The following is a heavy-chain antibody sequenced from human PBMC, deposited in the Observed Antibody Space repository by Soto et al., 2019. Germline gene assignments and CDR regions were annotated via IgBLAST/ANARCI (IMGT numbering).Heavy chain of an antibody. CDR3: ARSIDYGGNSPPNY. J-gene: IGHJ4*02. CDR1: GGSFSGYY. V-gene: IGHV4-34*01. D-gene: IGHD4-17*01. CDR2: INHSGST. Sequence: PSETLSLTCAVYGGSFSGYYWSWIRQPPGKGLEWIGEINHSGSTNYNPSLKSRVTISVDTSKNQFSLKLSSVTAADTAVYYCARSIDYGGNSPPNYWGQGTLVTVSS.